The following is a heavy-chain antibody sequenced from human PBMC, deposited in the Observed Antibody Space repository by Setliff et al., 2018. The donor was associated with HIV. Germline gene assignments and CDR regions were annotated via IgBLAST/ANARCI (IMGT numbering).Heavy chain of an antibody. J-gene: IGHJ3*01. Sequence: GASVKVSCKAIGYMILGYKMNWVRQAPGQGLEWIGRISPDNGAAEYAPKFQGRVRMALDTSISTAYLEIPRLTSDDAAVYYCARPRVFDSFDVWGQGTLVTVSS. CDR1: GYMILGYK. V-gene: IGHV1-2*06. CDR2: ISPDNGAA. CDR3: ARPRVFDSFDV.